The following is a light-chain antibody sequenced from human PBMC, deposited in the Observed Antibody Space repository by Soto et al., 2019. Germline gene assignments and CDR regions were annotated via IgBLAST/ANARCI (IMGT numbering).Light chain of an antibody. CDR1: SSDVGFYNY. CDR2: EVN. CDR3: SSYAGINNLI. V-gene: IGLV2-8*01. Sequence: QSVLTQPTSASGSPGQSVTISCTGTSSDVGFYNYVSWFQQHPGKAPKLIIYEVNKRPSGVPDRFSGSKSGNTASLTVSGLQAEDEADYYCSSYAGINNLIFGGGTQLTVL. J-gene: IGLJ2*01.